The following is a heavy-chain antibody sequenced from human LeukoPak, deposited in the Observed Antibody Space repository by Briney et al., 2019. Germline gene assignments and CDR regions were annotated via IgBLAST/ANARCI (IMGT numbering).Heavy chain of an antibody. V-gene: IGHV3-7*03. Sequence: GGSLRLSCVVSGFTPSSYWMSWVRQAPGKGLEWVANIKQDGSEKYYVGSVKGRFTIPRDNAKNSLYLQMNSLRAEDTAVYYCATGKQCGYWGQGTLVTVSS. J-gene: IGHJ4*02. D-gene: IGHD4-11*01. CDR3: ATGKQCGY. CDR2: IKQDGSEK. CDR1: GFTPSSYW.